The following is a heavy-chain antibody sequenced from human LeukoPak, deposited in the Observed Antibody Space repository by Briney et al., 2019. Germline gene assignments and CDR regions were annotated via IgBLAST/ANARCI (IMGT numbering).Heavy chain of an antibody. CDR1: GFTFSSYW. V-gene: IGHV3-74*01. CDR3: ARARYNWNPFDY. D-gene: IGHD1-20*01. J-gene: IGHJ4*02. Sequence: GGSLRLSCAASGFTFSSYWMHWVRQAPGKGLVRVSRINSDGSSTSYADSVKGRFTISRDNAKNTLYLQMNSLRAEDTAVYYCARARYNWNPFDYWGQGTLVTVSS. CDR2: INSDGSST.